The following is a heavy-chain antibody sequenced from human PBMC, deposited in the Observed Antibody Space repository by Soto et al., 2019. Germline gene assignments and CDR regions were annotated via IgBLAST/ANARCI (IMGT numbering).Heavy chain of an antibody. CDR2: ISGSGGST. Sequence: LRLSCAASGVTFSSSTMSWVRQAPGKGLEWVSAISGSGGSTYYADSVKGRFTISRDNSKNTLYLQMNSLRAEDTAVYYCAKDGLRFLPPYVWGQGTTVTVSS. D-gene: IGHD3-3*01. J-gene: IGHJ6*02. V-gene: IGHV3-23*01. CDR3: AKDGLRFLPPYV. CDR1: GVTFSSST.